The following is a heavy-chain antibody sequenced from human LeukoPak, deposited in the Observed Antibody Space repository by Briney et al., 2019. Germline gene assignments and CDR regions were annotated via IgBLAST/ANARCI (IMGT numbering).Heavy chain of an antibody. CDR1: GYTFTSYD. V-gene: IGHV1-8*01. D-gene: IGHD5-18*01. Sequence: ASVTVSCKASGYTFTSYDINWVRQAPGQGLEWMGWMNPNSGNTAYAQKFQGRVTMTRNTSISTAYMELSSLRSEDTAVYYCARILGYRYGYYYYYGMDVWGQGTTVTVSS. CDR2: MNPNSGNT. J-gene: IGHJ6*02. CDR3: ARILGYRYGYYYYYGMDV.